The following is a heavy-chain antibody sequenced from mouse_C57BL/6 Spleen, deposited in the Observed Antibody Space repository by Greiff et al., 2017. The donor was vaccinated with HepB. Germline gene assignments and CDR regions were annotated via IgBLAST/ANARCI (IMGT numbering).Heavy chain of an antibody. CDR1: GFTFSDYG. CDR2: ISSGSSTI. D-gene: IGHD1-1*01. J-gene: IGHJ3*01. CDR3: ANGNYYGSSSFAY. Sequence: EVQRVESGGGLLKPGGSLKLSCAASGFTFSDYGMHWVRQAPEKGLEWVAYISSGSSTIYYADTVKGRFTISRDNAKNTLFLQMTSLRSEDTAMYYCANGNYYGSSSFAYWGQGTLVTVSA. V-gene: IGHV5-17*01.